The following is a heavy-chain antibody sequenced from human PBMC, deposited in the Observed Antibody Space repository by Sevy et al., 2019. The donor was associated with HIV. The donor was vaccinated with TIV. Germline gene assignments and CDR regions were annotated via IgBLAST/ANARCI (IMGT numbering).Heavy chain of an antibody. CDR2: INQDGSDK. CDR1: GLILSSHW. D-gene: IGHD3-3*01. CDR3: ATDYS. Sequence: GGSLRLSCAASGLILSSHWMTWVRQAPGKGLEWVANINQDGSDKKYVDSVKGRFTISRDNAKNSLSLQMNSLRVKETAMYYCATDYSWGQGTLVTVSS. J-gene: IGHJ4*02. V-gene: IGHV3-7*01.